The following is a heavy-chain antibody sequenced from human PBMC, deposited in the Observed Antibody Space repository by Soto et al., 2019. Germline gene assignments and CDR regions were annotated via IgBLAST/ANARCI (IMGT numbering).Heavy chain of an antibody. V-gene: IGHV1-69*13. J-gene: IGHJ5*02. CDR2: IIPIFGTA. CDR1: AGTFSSYA. Sequence: GASVKVPRKASAGTFSSYAISWVRQAPGQGLEWMGGIIPIFGTANYDQKFQGRVTITADESTSTAYMELSSLRSEDTDVDYCARAKAGFWSGYYNNWFDPWGQGTLVTVSS. D-gene: IGHD3-3*01. CDR3: ARAKAGFWSGYYNNWFDP.